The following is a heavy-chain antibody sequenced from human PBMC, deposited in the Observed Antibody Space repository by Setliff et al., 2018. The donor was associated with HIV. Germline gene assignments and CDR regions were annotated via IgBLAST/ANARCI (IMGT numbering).Heavy chain of an antibody. J-gene: IGHJ4*02. D-gene: IGHD3-10*01. CDR2: IIPIFGTA. V-gene: IGHV1-69*06. CDR3: ARGSSGFRSGSYYNTFIDY. Sequence: GASVKVSCKASGGTFSNYVINWVRQAPGQGLEWMGRIIPIFGTANYAQKFQGRVTITADKSTSTAYMDLSSLRSEDTAVYYCARGSSGFRSGSYYNTFIDYWGQGTLVTVSS. CDR1: GGTFSNYV.